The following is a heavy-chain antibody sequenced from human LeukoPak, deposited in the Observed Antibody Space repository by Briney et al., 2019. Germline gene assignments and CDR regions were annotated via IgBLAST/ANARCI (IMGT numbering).Heavy chain of an antibody. CDR3: ARRNYDILTGYGPPDY. CDR1: GFTFITAW. D-gene: IGHD3-9*01. V-gene: IGHV4-34*01. J-gene: IGHJ4*02. Sequence: GSLRLSCAASGFTFITAWMSWVRQAPGKGLEWIGEINHSGSTNYNASLKSRVTISVDTSKNQFFLKLTSLTAADTAVYYCARRNYDILTGYGPPDYWGQGTLVTVSS. CDR2: INHSGST.